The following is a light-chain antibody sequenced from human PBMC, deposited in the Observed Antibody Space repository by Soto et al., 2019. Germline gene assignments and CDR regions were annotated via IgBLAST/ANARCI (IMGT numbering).Light chain of an antibody. CDR1: QSISSY. J-gene: IGKJ1*01. Sequence: DIQMTQSQSSMTASVGDRVTITCRASQSISSYLNWYQQKPGKAPKLLIFAASSLQSVVPSRFSGSRSGPDFTLTISSLQPEDFATYYCQQSYSSPPTFGQGTKVDI. CDR3: QQSYSSPPT. CDR2: AAS. V-gene: IGKV1-39*01.